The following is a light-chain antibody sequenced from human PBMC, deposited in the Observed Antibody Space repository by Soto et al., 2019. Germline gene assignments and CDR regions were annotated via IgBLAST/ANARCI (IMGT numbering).Light chain of an antibody. CDR2: KDS. CDR3: YSAADNNRHVV. Sequence: SYELTQPSSVSVSPGQTARITCSGDVLAKKYARWFQQKPGQAPVLVIYKDSERPSGIPERFSGSSSGTTVTLTISGAQVEDEADYYCYSAADNNRHVVFGGGTKVTVL. CDR1: VLAKKY. V-gene: IGLV3-27*01. J-gene: IGLJ2*01.